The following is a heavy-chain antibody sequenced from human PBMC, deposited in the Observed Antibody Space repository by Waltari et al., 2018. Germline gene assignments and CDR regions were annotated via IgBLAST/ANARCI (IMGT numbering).Heavy chain of an antibody. D-gene: IGHD3-22*01. CDR3: ARTHRRRYYDSIGGACDL. CDR1: GGTFSSYA. J-gene: IGHJ3*01. Sequence: QVQLVQSGAEVKKPGSSVKVPCKASGGTFSSYASSRVRQAPGQGLEWMGGIIPIFGTANYAQKFQGRVTNTADESTSTAYRGLSRLGSEDTAVYYCARTHRRRYYDSIGGACDLWGQVTVVTVSS. V-gene: IGHV1-69*13. CDR2: IIPIFGTA.